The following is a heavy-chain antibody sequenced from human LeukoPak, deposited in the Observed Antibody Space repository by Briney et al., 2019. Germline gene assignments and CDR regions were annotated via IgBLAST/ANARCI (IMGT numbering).Heavy chain of an antibody. CDR3: AKDSYYGSGSYLGAFDI. J-gene: IGHJ3*02. CDR2: ITGNGGST. D-gene: IGHD3-10*01. Sequence: GGSLRLSCAASGFTFSSYAMTWVRQAPGKGLEWVSSITGNGGSTYYADSVKGRFTISRDNPKTTLYVQMNSLRAEDTAIYYCAKDSYYGSGSYLGAFDIWGQGTMVTVSS. V-gene: IGHV3-23*01. CDR1: GFTFSSYA.